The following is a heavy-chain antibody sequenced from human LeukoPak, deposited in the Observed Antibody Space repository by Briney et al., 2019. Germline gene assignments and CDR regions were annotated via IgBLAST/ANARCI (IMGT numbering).Heavy chain of an antibody. J-gene: IGHJ4*02. CDR2: IYHSGST. V-gene: IGHV4-38-2*02. CDR3: AREGLTSFALGY. Sequence: SGTLSLTCTVSGYSISSGYYWGWIRQPPGKGLEWIGSIYHSGSTYYNPSLKSRVAISVDTSKNQFSLKLSSVTAADTAVYYCAREGLTSFALGYWGQGTLVTVSS. D-gene: IGHD3-9*01. CDR1: GYSISSGYY.